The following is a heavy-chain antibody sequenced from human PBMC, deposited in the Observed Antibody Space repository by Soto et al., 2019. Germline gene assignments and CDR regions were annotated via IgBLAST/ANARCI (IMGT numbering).Heavy chain of an antibody. CDR2: IYHSGST. CDR1: GGSISSSNW. Sequence: SETLSLNCAVSGGSISSSNWWSWVRQPPGKGLEWIGEIYHSGSTNYNPSLKSRVTISVDKSKNQFSLKLSSVTAADTAVYYCARAGYDSSGSNAFDIWGQGTMVT. D-gene: IGHD3-22*01. CDR3: ARAGYDSSGSNAFDI. V-gene: IGHV4-4*02. J-gene: IGHJ3*02.